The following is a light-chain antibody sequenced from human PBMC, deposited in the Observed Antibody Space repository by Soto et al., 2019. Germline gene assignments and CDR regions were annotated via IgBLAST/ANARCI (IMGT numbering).Light chain of an antibody. CDR1: SSDIGGYDF. J-gene: IGLJ1*01. V-gene: IGLV2-8*01. CDR2: NVN. CDR3: SSFAGSNNFPYV. Sequence: QSVLTQPPSASGSPGQAVTISCTGTSSDIGGYDFVSWYQVRPGEAPQLIIYNVNGRPSGVPRRFSGSKSGNTASLTVSGLQAEDEADYYCSSFAGSNNFPYVFGTGTKVTVL.